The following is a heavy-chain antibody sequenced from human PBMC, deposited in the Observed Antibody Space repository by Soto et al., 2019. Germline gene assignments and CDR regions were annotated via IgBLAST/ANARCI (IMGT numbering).Heavy chain of an antibody. CDR3: ARCAYSRSERRGYYYYGMDG. J-gene: IGHJ6*02. CDR1: GYTFTSYG. CDR2: ISAYNGNT. V-gene: IGHV1-18*01. Sequence: ASVKVSCKASGYTFTSYGISWVRQAPGQGLEWMGWISAYNGNTNYAQKLQGRVTMTTDTSTSTAYMELRSLRSDDTAVYYCARCAYSRSERRGYYYYGMDGWGQGTTVTVSS. D-gene: IGHD6-13*01.